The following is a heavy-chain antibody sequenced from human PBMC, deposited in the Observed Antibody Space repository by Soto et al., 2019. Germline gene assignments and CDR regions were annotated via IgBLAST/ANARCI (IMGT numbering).Heavy chain of an antibody. CDR1: GGTFSSYT. V-gene: IGHV1-69*04. CDR3: AREVCSGGSCYSGSNWFDP. J-gene: IGHJ5*02. CDR2: IIPILGIA. D-gene: IGHD2-15*01. Sequence: ASVKVSCKASGGTFSSYTISWVRQAPGQGLEWMGRIIPILGIANYAQKFQGRVTITADKSTSTAYMELSSLRSEDTAVYYCAREVCSGGSCYSGSNWFDPWGQGTLVTVSS.